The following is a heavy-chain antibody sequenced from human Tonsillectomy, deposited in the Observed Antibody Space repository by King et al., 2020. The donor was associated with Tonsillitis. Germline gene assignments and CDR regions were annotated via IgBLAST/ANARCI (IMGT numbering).Heavy chain of an antibody. CDR3: ARGGNPHYDFWSGYYTGWFDP. Sequence: QLVQSGAEVKKPGASVNVSCKSYGYTFTSYYMHWVRQAAGQGLEWMGIINPSGGSTSYAQKVQGRVTMTRDTSTRTVYMGLSSMRSEDTAVYYCARGGNPHYDFWSGYYTGWFDPWGQGTLVTVSS. V-gene: IGHV1-46*03. D-gene: IGHD3-3*01. CDR2: INPSGGST. J-gene: IGHJ5*02. CDR1: GYTFTSYY.